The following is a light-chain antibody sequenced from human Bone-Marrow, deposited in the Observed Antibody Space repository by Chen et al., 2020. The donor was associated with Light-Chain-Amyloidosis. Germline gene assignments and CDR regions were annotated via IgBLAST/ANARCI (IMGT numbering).Light chain of an antibody. CDR2: RDT. Sequence: SYELTQPPSVSVSPGQTARITCSGDDLPTKYAYWYQKQPGQAPVLVIHRDTERPSGISERFSGYSSGTTATLTISGVQAEDEADYHCQSADSSGTYEVIFGGGTKLTVL. CDR3: QSADSSGTYEVI. CDR1: DLPTKY. J-gene: IGLJ2*01. V-gene: IGLV3-25*03.